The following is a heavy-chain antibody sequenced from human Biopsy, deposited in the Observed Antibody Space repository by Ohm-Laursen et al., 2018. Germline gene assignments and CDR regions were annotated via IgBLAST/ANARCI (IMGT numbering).Heavy chain of an antibody. CDR3: ARRAVAGTYNWYFDL. Sequence: SLRLSCSASGFIFNYGMHWVRQNPGKGLEWVAVIWYDGSNGNYADSVKGRFTISRDNSKNTLYLQMNSLRAEDTAVYYCARRAVAGTYNWYFDLWGRGTLVTVSS. CDR1: GFIFNYG. D-gene: IGHD6-19*01. J-gene: IGHJ2*01. V-gene: IGHV3-33*08. CDR2: IWYDGSNG.